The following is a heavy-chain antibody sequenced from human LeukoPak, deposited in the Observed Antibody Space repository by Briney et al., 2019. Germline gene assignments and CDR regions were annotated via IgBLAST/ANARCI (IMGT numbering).Heavy chain of an antibody. D-gene: IGHD6-19*01. CDR3: ARDKVAVDGPRFDP. CDR2: ISYSGST. J-gene: IGHJ5*02. V-gene: IGHV4-61*03. Sequence: SETLSLTCTVSGAFITRDTYYWAWVRQPPGKGLEWIGYISYSGSTNYNPSLKSRVTMSVDTSKNHFSLKLTSVTAADTAVYYCARDKVAVDGPRFDPWGQGTLVTVSS. CDR1: GAFITRDTYY.